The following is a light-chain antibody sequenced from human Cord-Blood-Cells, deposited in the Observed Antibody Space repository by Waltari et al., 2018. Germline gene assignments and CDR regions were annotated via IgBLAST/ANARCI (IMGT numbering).Light chain of an antibody. V-gene: IGLV3-21*04. CDR2: YDS. CDR3: QVWDSSSDHP. CDR1: NIVSKS. Sequence: SYVLTQPPSESVAPGKTARITCGGNNIVSKSVHWYQQKPGQAPVLVIYYDSDRPSGIPERFSGSNSGNTATLTISKVEAGDEADYYCQVWDSSSDHPFGGGTKLTVL. J-gene: IGLJ3*02.